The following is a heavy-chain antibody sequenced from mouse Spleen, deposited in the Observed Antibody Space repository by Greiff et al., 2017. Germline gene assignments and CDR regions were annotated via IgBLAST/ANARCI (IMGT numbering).Heavy chain of an antibody. CDR2: ISSGSSTN. Sequence: EVKLLESGGGLVKPGGSLKLSCAASGFTFSDYGMHWVRQAPEKGLEWVAYISSGSSTNYYADTVKGRFTIARDNAKNTLFLQRTSLRSEDTAMYYCARTYRFYAMDYWGQGTSVTVSS. CDR1: GFTFSDYG. D-gene: IGHD2-14*01. V-gene: IGHV5-17*01. J-gene: IGHJ4*01. CDR3: ARTYRFYAMDY.